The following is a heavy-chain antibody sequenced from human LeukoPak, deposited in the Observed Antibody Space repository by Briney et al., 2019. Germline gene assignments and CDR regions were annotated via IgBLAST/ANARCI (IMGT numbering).Heavy chain of an antibody. CDR3: ARDLGYSYGSDY. V-gene: IGHV3-11*01. Sequence: GGSLRLSCAASGFTLSDYYMSWIRQAPGKGLEWVSYISGGGGTIYYADSVEGRFTVSRDNAKNSLYLQMNSLRAEDTAVYYCARDLGYSYGSDYWGQGTLVTVSS. D-gene: IGHD5-18*01. CDR2: ISGGGGTI. J-gene: IGHJ4*02. CDR1: GFTLSDYY.